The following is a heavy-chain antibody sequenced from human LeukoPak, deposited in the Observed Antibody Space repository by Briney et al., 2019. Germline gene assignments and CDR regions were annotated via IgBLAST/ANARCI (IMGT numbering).Heavy chain of an antibody. V-gene: IGHV1-46*01. J-gene: IGHJ5*02. CDR2: INPSGGST. CDR3: ARADPQLEPSTNWFDP. CDR1: GYTFTSYY. Sequence: ASVKVSCKGSGYTFTSYYMHWVRQAPGQGLEWMGIINPSGGSTSYAQKFQGRVTMTRDTSTSTVYMELSSLRSEDTAVYYCARADPQLEPSTNWFDPWGQGTLVTVSS. D-gene: IGHD1-1*01.